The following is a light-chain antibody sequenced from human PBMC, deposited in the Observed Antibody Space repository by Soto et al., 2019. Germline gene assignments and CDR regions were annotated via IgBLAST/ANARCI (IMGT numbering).Light chain of an antibody. V-gene: IGKV3-20*01. J-gene: IGKJ4*01. Sequence: EIVLTQSPGTLSLSPGERATLSCRASQSVSNSYLAWYQQKPGQAPRLLIYGASSRATGIPDRISGSGSGTNFPLTISRLEPEDSAVYYCQQYGCSLLFGGGTKVEIK. CDR2: GAS. CDR1: QSVSNSY. CDR3: QQYGCSLL.